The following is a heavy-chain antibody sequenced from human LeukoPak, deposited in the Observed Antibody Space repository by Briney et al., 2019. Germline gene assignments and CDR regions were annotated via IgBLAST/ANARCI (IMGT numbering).Heavy chain of an antibody. CDR3: ARDRTVTYHPGGYYYYYYMDV. J-gene: IGHJ6*03. CDR2: ISSSSSYI. Sequence: GGSLRLSCAASGFTFSSYSMNWVRQAPGKGLEWVSSISSSSSYIYYADSVKGRFTISRDNAKNSLYLQMNSLRAEDTAVYYCARDRTVTYHPGGYYYYYYMDVWGKGTTVTVSS. D-gene: IGHD4-17*01. V-gene: IGHV3-21*01. CDR1: GFTFSSYS.